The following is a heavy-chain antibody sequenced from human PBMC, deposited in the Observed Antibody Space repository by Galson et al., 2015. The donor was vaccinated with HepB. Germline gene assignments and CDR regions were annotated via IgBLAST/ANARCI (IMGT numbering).Heavy chain of an antibody. V-gene: IGHV3-23*01. CDR2: ISGSGGST. CDR3: AKESSYYYGMDV. Sequence: SLRLSCAASGFTFSSYAMSWVRQAPGEGLEWVSAISGSGGSTYYADSVKGRFTISRDNSKNTLYLQMNSLRAEDTAVYYCAKESSYYYGMDVWGQGTTVTVSS. CDR1: GFTFSSYA. J-gene: IGHJ6*02.